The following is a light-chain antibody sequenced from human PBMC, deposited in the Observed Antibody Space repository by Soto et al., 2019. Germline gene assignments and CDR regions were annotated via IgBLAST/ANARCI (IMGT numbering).Light chain of an antibody. CDR2: AAS. Sequence: PGERATLSCRAGQGVGNKYLAWYQQRPGQAPSLLIYAASSRATGVPDRFSGSGSGTDFALTISRLEPEDFAVYYCQQYTNAHGITFGQGTRLEIK. J-gene: IGKJ5*01. CDR3: QQYTNAHGIT. CDR1: QGVGNKY. V-gene: IGKV3-20*01.